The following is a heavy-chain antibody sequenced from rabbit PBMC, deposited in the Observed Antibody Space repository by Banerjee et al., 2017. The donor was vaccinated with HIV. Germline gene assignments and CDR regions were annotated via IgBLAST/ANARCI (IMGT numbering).Heavy chain of an antibody. CDR1: GFSFSSSYW. CDR2: IYAGSSGST. D-gene: IGHD2-1*01. V-gene: IGHV1S45*01. CDR3: ARSHNRDYWNDL. J-gene: IGHJ3*01. Sequence: QEQREESGGDLVKPEGSLTLTCTASGFSFSSSYWICWVRQAPGKGLEWIACIYAGSSGSTYYASWAKGRFTISKTSSTTVTLQMTSLTAADTATYFCARSHNRDYWNDLWGQGTLVTVS.